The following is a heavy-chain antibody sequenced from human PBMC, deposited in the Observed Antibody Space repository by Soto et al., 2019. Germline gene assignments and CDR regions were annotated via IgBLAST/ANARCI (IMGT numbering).Heavy chain of an antibody. J-gene: IGHJ6*02. CDR1: GFTFSDSY. CDR2: ITFSGNTV. V-gene: IGHV3-11*01. CDR3: ARVSWREKYGMDV. Sequence: VRLLDSGGGLVQRGGSLRLSCAASGFTFSDSYMSWIRQAPGKGLEWISYITFSGNTVYYADSLKGRFTISRDNAKNSLYLQMNRLRAEDTAVYYCARVSWREKYGMDVWGQGTTVTVSS.